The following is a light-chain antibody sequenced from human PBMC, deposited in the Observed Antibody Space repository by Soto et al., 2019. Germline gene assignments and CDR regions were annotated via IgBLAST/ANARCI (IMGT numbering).Light chain of an antibody. J-gene: IGLJ1*01. Sequence: QSVLTQPASVSGSPGQSITISCTGTSSDVGGYHYVSWYQQYPGKAPKVIIYEVSKRPSGIPNRFSGSKSGNTASLTIPGLQADDEADYFCSSYRSIGSLVFGTGTKVTVL. V-gene: IGLV2-14*01. CDR1: SSDVGGYHY. CDR3: SSYRSIGSLV. CDR2: EVS.